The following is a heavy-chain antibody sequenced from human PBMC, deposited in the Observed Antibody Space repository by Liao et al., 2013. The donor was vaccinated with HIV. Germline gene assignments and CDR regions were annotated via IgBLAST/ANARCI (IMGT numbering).Heavy chain of an antibody. CDR1: GGSISSDNYH. J-gene: IGHJ6*03. Sequence: QLQLQESGPGLVKPSETLSLTCTVSGGSISSDNYHWSWIRQPAGKGLEWIGRIYTSGSTKYNPSLKSRVTISVDTSKNQFSLKLSSVTAADTAVYYCARGKVVVITSDYYYYMDVWGKGTTVTVSS. V-gene: IGHV4-61*02. CDR2: IYTSGST. D-gene: IGHD3-22*01. CDR3: ARGKVVVITSDYYYYMDV.